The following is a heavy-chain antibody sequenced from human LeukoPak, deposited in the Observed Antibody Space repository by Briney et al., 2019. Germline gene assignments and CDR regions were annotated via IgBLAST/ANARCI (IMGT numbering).Heavy chain of an antibody. J-gene: IGHJ6*03. CDR3: ARENYYMDV. CDR1: GFTFSSYE. Sequence: GGSLRLSCAASGFTFSSYEMNWVRQAPGKGLEWVSYIRSSGSTIYYADSVKGRFTISRDNAKNSLYLQMNSLRAEDTAVYYCARENYYMDVWGKGTTVTISS. V-gene: IGHV3-48*03. CDR2: IRSSGSTI.